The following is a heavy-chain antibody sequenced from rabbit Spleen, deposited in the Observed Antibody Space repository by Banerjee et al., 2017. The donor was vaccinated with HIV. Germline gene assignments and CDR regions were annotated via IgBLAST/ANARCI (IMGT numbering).Heavy chain of an antibody. Sequence: QLVASGGGLVQPGGSLKLSCKASGFTLSSYYMNLVRQAPGKGLEWIGYIDPVFGITYYANWVNGRFSISRENAQNTVLLQMTSLTAADTATYFCARDGAGGSYFVLWGQGTLVTVS. D-gene: IGHD8-1*01. CDR3: ARDGAGGSYFVL. V-gene: IGHV1S7*01. CDR2: IDPVFGIT. J-gene: IGHJ3*01. CDR1: GFTLSSYY.